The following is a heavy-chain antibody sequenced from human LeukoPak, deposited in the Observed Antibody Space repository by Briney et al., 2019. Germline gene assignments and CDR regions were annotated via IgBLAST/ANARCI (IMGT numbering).Heavy chain of an antibody. D-gene: IGHD3-22*01. CDR1: GYTFTTYD. Sequence: ASVKVSRKASGYTFTTYDINWVRQASGQGLEWMGWMNPNSGNTGYAQKFQSRVTITRNTSISTAYMELSSLRSEDTAVYYCARQQSGWGSSWFDPWGQGTLVTVSS. J-gene: IGHJ5*02. CDR3: ARQQSGWGSSWFDP. V-gene: IGHV1-8*03. CDR2: MNPNSGNT.